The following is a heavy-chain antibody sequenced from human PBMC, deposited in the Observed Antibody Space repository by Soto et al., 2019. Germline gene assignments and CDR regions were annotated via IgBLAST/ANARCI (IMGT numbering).Heavy chain of an antibody. CDR2: INTDGSVA. Sequence: EVQLVESGGGLVQPGESLRLSCAASGLTFRSYWMHWVRQAPGKGLVWVSRINTDGSVAMYVDSVKGRFTISRDNAKNTLYLHMNSLRAEDTAXYYXXXXMXXWRLDSWGQGTLVTVSS. CDR3: XXXMXXWRLDS. J-gene: IGHJ4*02. V-gene: IGHV3-74*03. CDR1: GLTFRSYW.